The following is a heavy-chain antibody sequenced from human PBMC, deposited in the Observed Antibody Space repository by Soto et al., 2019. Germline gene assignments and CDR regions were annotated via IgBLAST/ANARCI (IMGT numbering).Heavy chain of an antibody. D-gene: IGHD5-12*01. V-gene: IGHV1-18*01. CDR1: GYTFTRSG. CDR2: ISTYNGDT. CDR3: AREGVAPYYYYGMDV. J-gene: IGHJ6*02. Sequence: QVQLVQSGAEVKKPGASVKVSCKASGYTFTRSGISWVRQAPGQGLEWMGWISTYNGDTNYAQTFQGRVTMTTDTSTSTVHTEVRSLRSEDTAVYYCAREGVAPYYYYGMDVWGQGTPVTVSS.